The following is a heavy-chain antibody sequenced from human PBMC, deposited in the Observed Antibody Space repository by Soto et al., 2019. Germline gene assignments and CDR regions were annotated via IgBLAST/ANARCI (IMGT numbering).Heavy chain of an antibody. CDR1: GFTFSSYA. CDR2: ISGSGGST. D-gene: IGHD2-15*01. Sequence: GGSLRLSCAASGFTFSSYAMSWVRQAPGKGLEWVSAISGSGGSTYYADSVKGRFTISRDNSKNTLYLQMNSLRAEDTAVYYCAKDADCSGGSCREDFQHWGQGTLVTVSS. J-gene: IGHJ1*01. V-gene: IGHV3-23*01. CDR3: AKDADCSGGSCREDFQH.